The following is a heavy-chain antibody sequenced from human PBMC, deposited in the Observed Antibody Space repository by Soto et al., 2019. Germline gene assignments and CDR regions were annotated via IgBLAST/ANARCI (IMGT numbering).Heavy chain of an antibody. J-gene: IGHJ3*01. Sequence: EVQLVESGGALVQPGGSLRLSCAASGFTFSIYWMYWFRQAPGKGLEFVAVIKQAGSDKYYVDSVKGRFSLSSDNAKNAVFLLMDSLRVDDTAVHYCARGGAGAFDLWGQGTTVTGSS. CDR2: IKQAGSDK. CDR1: GFTFSIYW. D-gene: IGHD3-10*01. V-gene: IGHV3-7*01. CDR3: ARGGAGAFDL.